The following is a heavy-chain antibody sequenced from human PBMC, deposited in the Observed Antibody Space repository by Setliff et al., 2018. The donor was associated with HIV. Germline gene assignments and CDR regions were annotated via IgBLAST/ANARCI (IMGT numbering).Heavy chain of an antibody. Sequence: SETLSLTCSVSGGSISSGSYYWNWIRQPPGKGLEWIGSMYHTGSTYYSPSLNSRFTISVDTSKNQFSLKLRSVTAADTAIYFCAREGDGIDYWGQGILVTVSS. CDR2: MYHTGST. CDR1: GGSISSGSYY. V-gene: IGHV4-39*02. D-gene: IGHD2-21*02. CDR3: AREGDGIDY. J-gene: IGHJ4*02.